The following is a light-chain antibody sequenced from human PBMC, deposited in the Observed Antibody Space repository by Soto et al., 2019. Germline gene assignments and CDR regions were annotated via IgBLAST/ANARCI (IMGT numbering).Light chain of an antibody. Sequence: QSVLTQPPSASGTPGQRVTISCSGGTSNIGSNTVNWYQQLPGTAPKLLIYSNHQRPSGVPDRFSGSKSGTSASLAISGLQSEDEADYYCAAWDDSLNGRVFGGGTKVTVL. CDR2: SNH. CDR1: TSNIGSNT. CDR3: AAWDDSLNGRV. V-gene: IGLV1-44*01. J-gene: IGLJ2*01.